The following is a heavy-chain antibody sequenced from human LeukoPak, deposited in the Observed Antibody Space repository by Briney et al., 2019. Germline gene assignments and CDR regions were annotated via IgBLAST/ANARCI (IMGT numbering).Heavy chain of an antibody. J-gene: IGHJ4*02. V-gene: IGHV3-23*01. Sequence: GGSLRLSCAASGFTFNSYAMNWVRQAPGKGLEWVSTISSSGNNTYYTDSVKGRFTISRDNSKNTLYLQMNSLRAEDTAVYYCARVLAMVRGVIDYWGQGTLVTVSS. CDR3: ARVLAMVRGVIDY. CDR1: GFTFNSYA. D-gene: IGHD3-10*01. CDR2: ISSSGNNT.